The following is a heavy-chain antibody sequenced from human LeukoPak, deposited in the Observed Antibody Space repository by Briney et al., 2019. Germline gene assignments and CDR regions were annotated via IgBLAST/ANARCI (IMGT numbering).Heavy chain of an antibody. CDR3: ARYCSSTSCYASDAFDI. D-gene: IGHD2-2*01. V-gene: IGHV3-21*01. Sequence: GGSLRLSCAASGFTFSSYSMNWVRQAPGKGLEWVSSIISSSSYIYYADSVKGRFTISRDNAKNSLYLQMNSLRAEDTAVYYCARYCSSTSCYASDAFDIWGQGTMVTVSS. CDR1: GFTFSSYS. CDR2: IISSSSYI. J-gene: IGHJ3*02.